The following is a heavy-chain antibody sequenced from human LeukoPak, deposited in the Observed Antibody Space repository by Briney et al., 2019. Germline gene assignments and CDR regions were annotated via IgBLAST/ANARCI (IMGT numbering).Heavy chain of an antibody. J-gene: IGHJ4*01. Sequence: GASVKVSCKASGYTFTGYYMHWVRQAPGQGLEWMGWINPNSGGTNYAQKFQGRVTMTRDTSISTAYMELSRLRSDDTAVYYCARDRKYNILTGFRKNYYFDYWGQGTPITVSS. V-gene: IGHV1-2*02. CDR2: INPNSGGT. D-gene: IGHD3-9*01. CDR3: ARDRKYNILTGFRKNYYFDY. CDR1: GYTFTGYY.